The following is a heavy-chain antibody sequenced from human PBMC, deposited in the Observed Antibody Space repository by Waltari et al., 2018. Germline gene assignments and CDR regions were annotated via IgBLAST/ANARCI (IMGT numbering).Heavy chain of an antibody. J-gene: IGHJ5*02. D-gene: IGHD6-19*01. V-gene: IGHV3-23*01. CDR1: GVPFSNYA. Sequence: EVQLLESGGGWIQPGGSLRPSWAASGVPFSNYAISWVRQAPGKGLEWVSGISSRAASTNYADSVRGRFTISRDNSKDTLYLQMNSLRAEDTAVYYCARPIAVAGSPYWFDPWGQGTLVTVSS. CDR3: ARPIAVAGSPYWFDP. CDR2: ISSRAAST.